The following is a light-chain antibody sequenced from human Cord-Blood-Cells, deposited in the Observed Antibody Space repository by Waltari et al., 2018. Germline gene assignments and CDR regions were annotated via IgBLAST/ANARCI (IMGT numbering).Light chain of an antibody. V-gene: IGKV3-11*01. CDR2: DAS. CDR1: QSVSSY. Sequence: EIVLTQSPATLSLSPGERATLPCRASQSVSSYLAWYQQKPGQAPRLLIYDASNRATVIPARFSGRGSGTDFTLTISSLEPEDFAVYYCQQRSNWPPLTFGGGTKVEIK. CDR3: QQRSNWPPLT. J-gene: IGKJ4*01.